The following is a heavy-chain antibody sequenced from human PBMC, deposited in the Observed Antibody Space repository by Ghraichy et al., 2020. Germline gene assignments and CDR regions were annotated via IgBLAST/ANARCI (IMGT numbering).Heavy chain of an antibody. Sequence: SQTLLTCIVSGGSVNNDNYYWGWIRQPPGKGLEWIGSIYYSGITYNNPSLKSRVVMSVDTSKNQISLKMRSVTAADTAMYFCARHPRIVGATPDGTFDYWGQGTLVTVSS. V-gene: IGHV4-39*01. CDR3: ARHPRIVGATPDGTFDY. CDR1: GGSVNNDNYY. D-gene: IGHD1-26*01. CDR2: IYYSGIT. J-gene: IGHJ4*02.